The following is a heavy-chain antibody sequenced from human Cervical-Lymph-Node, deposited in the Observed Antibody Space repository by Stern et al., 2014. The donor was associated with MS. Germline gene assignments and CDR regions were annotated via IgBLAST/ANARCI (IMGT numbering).Heavy chain of an antibody. D-gene: IGHD3-10*01. CDR1: GFSFSDYS. CDR2: ISHTGDTI. Sequence: QVQLVQSGGGLVKPGGSLRLSCAASGFSFSDYSMSWTRQAPGKGLEWVSHISHTGDTIFYADYVTGRFTISRDNAKDSVYLHMNSLRAEYTAVYYCARGTVWFGELLESWGQGTLVAVSS. V-gene: IGHV3-11*01. J-gene: IGHJ5*02. CDR3: ARGTVWFGELLES.